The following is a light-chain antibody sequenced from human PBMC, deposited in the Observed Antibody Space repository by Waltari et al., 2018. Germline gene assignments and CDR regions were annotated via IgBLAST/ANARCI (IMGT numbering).Light chain of an antibody. J-gene: IGLJ2*01. CDR3: SSYTSSSTLGGVV. V-gene: IGLV2-14*01. Sequence: QSALTQPASVSGSPGQSITISCTGTSSDVGGYNYVSWYQQHPGKAPKLMIYEVSTRPSGVSNRFSGSKSGNTASLTISGLQAEDEADYYCSSYTSSSTLGGVVFGGGTKLTVL. CDR1: SSDVGGYNY. CDR2: EVS.